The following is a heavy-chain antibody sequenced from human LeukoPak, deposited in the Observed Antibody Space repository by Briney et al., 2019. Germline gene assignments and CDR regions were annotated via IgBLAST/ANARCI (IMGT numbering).Heavy chain of an antibody. CDR1: GYTFTNYA. D-gene: IGHD6-13*01. CDR2: ISAYNGDT. CDR3: AVRNRSSWSPFDF. V-gene: IGHV1-18*01. Sequence: SVKVSCKASGYTFTNYATSWVRHAPGQWLEWMGWISAYNGDTKNTQKLQGRVTMTTDTSTSTAYMELRTMRSDDTVVYYCAVRNRSSWSPFDFWGEGTLVTVSS. J-gene: IGHJ4*02.